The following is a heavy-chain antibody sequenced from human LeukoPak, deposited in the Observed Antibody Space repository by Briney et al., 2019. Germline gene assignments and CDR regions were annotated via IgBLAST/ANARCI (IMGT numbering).Heavy chain of an antibody. CDR1: GGSISSSNW. CDR2: IYHSGST. CDR3: ARVPAYCGGDCYNYYYYYYMDV. Sequence: PSGTLSLTCAVSGGSISSSNWWSWVRQPPGKGLEWIGEIYHSGSTNYNPSLKSRVTISVDTSKNQFSLKLSSVTAADTAVYYCARVPAYCGGDCYNYYYYYYMDVWGKGTTVTVSS. D-gene: IGHD2-21*01. V-gene: IGHV4-4*02. J-gene: IGHJ6*03.